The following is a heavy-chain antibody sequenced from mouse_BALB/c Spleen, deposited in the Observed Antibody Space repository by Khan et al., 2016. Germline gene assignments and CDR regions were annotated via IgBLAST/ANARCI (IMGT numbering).Heavy chain of an antibody. CDR3: ARQWGNYEYWYFDV. Sequence: QVQLQQPGSVLVRPGASVMLSCKASGYTFTSSWIHWAKQRPGQGLEWIGEIHPNRANTNYNEKFKGKATLTVDTSSSTAYVDLSSLTSADSSVYYCARQWGNYEYWYFDVWGAGTTVTVSS. CDR2: IHPNRANT. J-gene: IGHJ1*01. D-gene: IGHD2-1*01. V-gene: IGHV1S130*01. CDR1: GYTFTSSW.